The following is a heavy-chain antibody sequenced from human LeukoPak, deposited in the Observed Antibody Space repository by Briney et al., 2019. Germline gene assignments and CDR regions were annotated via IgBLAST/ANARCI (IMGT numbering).Heavy chain of an antibody. J-gene: IGHJ4*02. CDR2: ISGSGGST. CDR3: ARDSPTKYCSSTSCYRVDFDY. D-gene: IGHD2-2*01. CDR1: GFTFSSYA. Sequence: GGSLRLSCAASGFTFSSYAMSWVRQAPGKGLEWVSAISGSGGSTYYADSVKGRFTISRDNSKNTLYLQMNSLRPEDTAVYYCARDSPTKYCSSTSCYRVDFDYWGQGTLVTVSS. V-gene: IGHV3-23*01.